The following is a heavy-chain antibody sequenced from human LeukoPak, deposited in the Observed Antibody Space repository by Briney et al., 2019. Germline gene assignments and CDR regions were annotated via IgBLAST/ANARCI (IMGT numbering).Heavy chain of an antibody. D-gene: IGHD2-21*01. V-gene: IGHV1-18*01. CDR1: GYTFTFNS. CDR3: ARDSTVRSCGLLGF. Sequence: ASVTVTRTGSGYTFTFNSISWVRQAPGQGLEWMGWISAYNGNTNYAQKFQGRVTMTTDTSTSTAYMELRSLRSDDTAVYYCARDSTVRSCGLLGFWGQGTLVTVSS. J-gene: IGHJ4*02. CDR2: ISAYNGNT.